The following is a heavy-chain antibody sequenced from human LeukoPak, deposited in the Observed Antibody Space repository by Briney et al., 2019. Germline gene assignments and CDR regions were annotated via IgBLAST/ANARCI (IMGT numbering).Heavy chain of an antibody. V-gene: IGHV4-59*08. CDR3: ARQGSDCSGGSCYYYYFDY. D-gene: IGHD2-15*01. J-gene: IGHJ4*02. Sequence: SETPSLTCTVSGGSLSSYYWSWIRQPPGKGLEWIGYIYYSGRTNYNPSLKSRVTMSVDTSKNQFSLKLSSVTAADTAVYHCARQGSDCSGGSCYYYYFDYWGQGTLVTVSS. CDR1: GGSLSSYY. CDR2: IYYSGRT.